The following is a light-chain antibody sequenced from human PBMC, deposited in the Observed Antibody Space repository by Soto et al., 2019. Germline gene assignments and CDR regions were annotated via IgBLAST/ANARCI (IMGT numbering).Light chain of an antibody. CDR1: QSVSSSY. CDR3: QQYGSSPQT. Sequence: EIVLTQSPGTLSLSPGERATLSCRASQSVSSSYLAWYQQKPGQAPRLLIYGASSRATGIPDRFSGSGSGTDFTLTISRLEPEHFAVYYCQQYGSSPQTFGPGTKVEIK. J-gene: IGKJ1*01. V-gene: IGKV3-20*01. CDR2: GAS.